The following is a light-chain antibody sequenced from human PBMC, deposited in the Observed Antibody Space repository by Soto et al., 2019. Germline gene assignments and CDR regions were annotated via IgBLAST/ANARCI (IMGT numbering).Light chain of an antibody. CDR2: RNN. J-gene: IGLJ2*01. Sequence: QSVLTQSPSASGTPGQRVTISCSGSRSNIGRNFAYWYQHVPGTAPRLLIQRNNERPSGVPDRFSGSKSGTSVSLAISGLRSDDEATYYCATWDDSLNVWIFGGGTKVTVL. V-gene: IGLV1-47*01. CDR3: ATWDDSLNVWI. CDR1: RSNIGRNF.